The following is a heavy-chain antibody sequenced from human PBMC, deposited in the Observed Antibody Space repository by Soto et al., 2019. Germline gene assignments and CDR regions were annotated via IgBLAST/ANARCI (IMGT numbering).Heavy chain of an antibody. Sequence: PSETLSLTCTVSGGSMSSEGYYWSWIRQHPGKGLEWIGYIYYSGLTDYNPSLKSRLTISVDKSKNEFYLKMRSVTAADTAVYYCARGNTGYGNFDYWGQGTLVTVSS. J-gene: IGHJ4*02. V-gene: IGHV4-31*03. CDR2: IYYSGLT. D-gene: IGHD5-12*01. CDR1: GGSMSSEGYY. CDR3: ARGNTGYGNFDY.